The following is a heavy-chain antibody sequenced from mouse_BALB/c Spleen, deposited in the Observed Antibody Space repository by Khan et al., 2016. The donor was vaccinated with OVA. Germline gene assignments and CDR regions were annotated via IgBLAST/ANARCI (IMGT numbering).Heavy chain of an antibody. D-gene: IGHD2-1*01. CDR1: GYTFTSYY. CDR3: ARSGYGNPFAY. Sequence: QVQLQQSGAELVKPGTSVKISCKASGYTFTSYYMYWVKQRPGQGLEWIGGSNPNNGDSNFNEKFKSKATLTVDKSSSTAYMQLGILTSEDSAVSYCARSGYGNPFAYWGQGTLVTVSA. J-gene: IGHJ3*01. CDR2: SNPNNGDS. V-gene: IGHV1S81*02.